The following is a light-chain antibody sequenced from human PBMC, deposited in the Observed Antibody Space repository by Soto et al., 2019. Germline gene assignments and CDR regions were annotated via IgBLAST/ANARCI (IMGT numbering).Light chain of an antibody. Sequence: EIVLTQSPGTLSLSPGEGATLSCRASQSLSSSYLAWYQQKPGQAPRLLIYGASSRATGIPDRFSGSGSGTDFTLTISRLEPEDFAVYYCQQYGNSPWTFGQGTKVEIK. V-gene: IGKV3-20*01. CDR1: QSLSSSY. CDR2: GAS. J-gene: IGKJ1*01. CDR3: QQYGNSPWT.